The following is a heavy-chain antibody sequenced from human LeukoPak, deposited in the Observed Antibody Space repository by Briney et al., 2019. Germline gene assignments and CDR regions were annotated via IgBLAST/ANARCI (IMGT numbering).Heavy chain of an antibody. V-gene: IGHV5-51*01. CDR1: GYRFASYW. D-gene: IGHD1-26*01. CDR3: ARHDGTYSPSYYYHYMDV. CDR2: IYPGDSDT. J-gene: IGHJ6*03. Sequence: RGESLKISCKGSGYRFASYWIGWVRQMPGKGLEWMGIIYPGDSDTRYSPSFQGQVTISADKSISTAYLQWSSLKASVTAMYYCARHDGTYSPSYYYHYMDVWGKGTTVTVSS.